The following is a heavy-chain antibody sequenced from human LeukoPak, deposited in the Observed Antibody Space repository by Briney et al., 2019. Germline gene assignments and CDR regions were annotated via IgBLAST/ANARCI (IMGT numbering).Heavy chain of an antibody. CDR3: TTEAPWYSSGRGWSDY. CDR2: IKSKVDRETT. Sequence: GGSLRLSCAASGFTFSDAWMSWVRQAPGKGLEWVGHIKSKVDRETTDYAAPVKGIFTISRDDSKNTLYLQMNSLKTEDTAVYYCTTEAPWYSSGRGWSDYWGQGTLVTVSS. J-gene: IGHJ4*02. CDR1: GFTFSDAW. V-gene: IGHV3-15*01. D-gene: IGHD6-19*01.